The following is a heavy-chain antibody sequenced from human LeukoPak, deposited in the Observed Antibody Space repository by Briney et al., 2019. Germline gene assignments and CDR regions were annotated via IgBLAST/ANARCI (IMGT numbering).Heavy chain of an antibody. CDR3: ARESYYDSSGYYSLGRFDY. D-gene: IGHD3-22*01. V-gene: IGHV3-30*04. CDR2: ISSDERQK. Sequence: GGSLRLSCAASAFTFSSYALQWVRQAPGKGLVWVAVISSDERQKYYADSVKGRFTISRDNSKNTLYLQMNSLRAEDTALYYCARESYYDSSGYYSLGRFDYWGQGTLVTVSS. J-gene: IGHJ4*02. CDR1: AFTFSSYA.